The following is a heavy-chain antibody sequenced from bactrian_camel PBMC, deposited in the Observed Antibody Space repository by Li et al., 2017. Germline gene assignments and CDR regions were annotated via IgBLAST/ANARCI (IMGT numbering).Heavy chain of an antibody. D-gene: IGHD7*01. CDR2: IASDGST. CDR3: AALSMPSLWC. Sequence: VQLVESGGGSVQAGGSLRLACTASGGFIPAGSNMGWFRQAPGHECELVSTIASDGSTYYDDSVKDRFTISLENAENTVYLQMNNLKPNDTAVYYCAALSMPSLWCGGQGTQVTVS. V-gene: IGHV3S53*01. CDR1: GGFIPAGSN. J-gene: IGHJ4*01.